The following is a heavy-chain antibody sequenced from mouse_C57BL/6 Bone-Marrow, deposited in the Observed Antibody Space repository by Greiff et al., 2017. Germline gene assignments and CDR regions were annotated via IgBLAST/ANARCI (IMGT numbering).Heavy chain of an antibody. J-gene: IGHJ2*01. Sequence: QVHVKQPGAELVKPGASVKMSCKASGYTFTSYWITWVKQRPGQGLEWIGDIYPGSGSTNYNEKFKSKATLTVDTSYSTAYMQLSSLTSEDSAVYYCASWDGFDYWGQGTTLTVSS. V-gene: IGHV1-55*01. CDR3: ASWDGFDY. CDR1: GYTFTSYW. D-gene: IGHD4-1*01. CDR2: IYPGSGST.